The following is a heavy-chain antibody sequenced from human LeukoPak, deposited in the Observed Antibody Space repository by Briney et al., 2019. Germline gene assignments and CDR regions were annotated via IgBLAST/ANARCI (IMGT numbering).Heavy chain of an antibody. D-gene: IGHD4-23*01. CDR3: ARNLPGGQFDP. CDR1: GGSLSSYY. J-gene: IGHJ5*02. CDR2: IYNSGST. Sequence: SETLSLTCTVPGGSLSSYYWCWIRQPPEKGLEWIGYIYNSGSTNYNPSLKSRVTISVDTSKNQFSLKLSSVTAADTAVYYCARNLPGGQFDPWGQGTLVTVSS. V-gene: IGHV4-59*01.